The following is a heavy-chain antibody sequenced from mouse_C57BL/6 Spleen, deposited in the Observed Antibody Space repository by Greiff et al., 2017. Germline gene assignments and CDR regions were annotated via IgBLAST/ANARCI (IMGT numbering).Heavy chain of an antibody. V-gene: IGHV6-3*01. CDR1: GFTFSNYW. Sequence: EVNLEESGGGLVQPGGSMKLSCVASGFTFSNYWMNWVRQSPEKGLEWVAQIRLKSDNYATHYAESVKGRFTISRDDSKSSVYLQRNNLRAEDTGIYYCTGGDGYPLYAMDYWGQGTSVTVSS. J-gene: IGHJ4*01. D-gene: IGHD2-3*01. CDR3: TGGDGYPLYAMDY. CDR2: IRLKSDNYAT.